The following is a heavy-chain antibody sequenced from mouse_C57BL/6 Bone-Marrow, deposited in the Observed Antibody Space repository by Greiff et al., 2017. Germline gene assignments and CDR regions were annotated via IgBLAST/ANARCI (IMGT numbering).Heavy chain of an antibody. CDR3: ARNYYYGSTSYAMDF. CDR1: GYTFTSYW. V-gene: IGHV1-69*01. D-gene: IGHD1-1*01. J-gene: IGHJ4*01. CDR2: IDPSDSYT. Sequence: VQLQQPGAELVMPGASVKLSCKASGYTFTSYWMHWVKQRPGQGLEWIGEIDPSDSYTNYNQKFQGKSTFPVDNSYSPAYMQLSSLTSVDSVVYYCARNYYYGSTSYAMDFWGQGTSVTVGS.